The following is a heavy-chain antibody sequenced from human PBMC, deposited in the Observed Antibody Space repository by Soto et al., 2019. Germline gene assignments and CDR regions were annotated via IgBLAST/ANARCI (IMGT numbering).Heavy chain of an antibody. CDR1: GYNFTSDG. J-gene: IGHJ4*02. Sequence: HVQLVQSGAEVKKPGASVKVSCKASGYNFTSDGISWVRQAPGQGLEWVGWISAYTGNTKSAQKFQGRITMTTDTSTTTAYMELRSLRSDDTAVYYWAREVEPAAYFDCWGQGTLVTVSS. V-gene: IGHV1-18*04. CDR2: ISAYTGNT. CDR3: AREVEPAAYFDC. D-gene: IGHD2-2*01.